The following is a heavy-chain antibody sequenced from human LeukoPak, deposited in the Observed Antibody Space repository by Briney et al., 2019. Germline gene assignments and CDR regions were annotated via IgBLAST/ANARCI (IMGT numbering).Heavy chain of an antibody. CDR1: GFTFDDYG. CDR3: ARVDDYGSGSYYLDFDY. J-gene: IGHJ4*02. Sequence: GGSLRLSCAASGFTFDDYGMSWVRQAPGKGLEWVSGINWNGGSTGYADSVKGRFTISRDNAKNSLYLQMNSLRAEDTALYYCARVDDYGSGSYYLDFDYWGQGTMVTVSS. D-gene: IGHD3-10*01. V-gene: IGHV3-20*04. CDR2: INWNGGST.